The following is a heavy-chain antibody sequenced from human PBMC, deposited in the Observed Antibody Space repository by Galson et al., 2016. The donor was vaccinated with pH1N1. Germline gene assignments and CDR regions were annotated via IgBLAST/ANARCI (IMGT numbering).Heavy chain of an antibody. CDR3: ARLAGSGHKPRYFDL. CDR1: GYSFSTSW. V-gene: IGHV5-51*01. J-gene: IGHJ2*01. D-gene: IGHD5-12*01. Sequence: QSGAEVKKPGESVKISCKGSGYSFSTSWIGWVRQMPGKGLEWMGIIYPRDSDTHYSPSFQGQVTISADNSISTAYLQWSSLQASDTAMFFCARLAGSGHKPRYFDLWGRGTLVSVSS. CDR2: IYPRDSDT.